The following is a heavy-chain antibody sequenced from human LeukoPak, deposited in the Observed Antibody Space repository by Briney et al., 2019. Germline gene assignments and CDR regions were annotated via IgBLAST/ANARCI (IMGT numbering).Heavy chain of an antibody. CDR3: AKEYSGHFSPFPSYFDY. D-gene: IGHD1-26*01. CDR1: EFTFSSYA. J-gene: IGHJ4*02. CDR2: ISGSGGST. V-gene: IGHV3-23*01. Sequence: GGSLRLSCAASEFTFSSYAMNWVRQAPGKGLEWVSAISGSGGSTYYADSVKGRSTISRDNSKNTLYLQMNNLRAEDTAVYYCAKEYSGHFSPFPSYFDYWGQGTLVTVSS.